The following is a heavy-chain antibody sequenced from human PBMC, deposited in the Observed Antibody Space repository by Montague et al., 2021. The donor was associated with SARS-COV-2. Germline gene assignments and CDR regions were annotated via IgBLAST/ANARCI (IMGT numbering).Heavy chain of an antibody. V-gene: IGHV4-4*02. CDR2: LYHSGST. CDR1: GGSISSSHW. CDR3: AREFRTYGYGGQYWYFDL. D-gene: IGHD3-10*01. J-gene: IGHJ2*01. Sequence: SETLSLTCAVSGGSISSSHWWSWVRQPPWKGLEWIGGLYHSGSTNYNASFKSRITISIDKSKNQFSLKLSSLTAADTAVYYCAREFRTYGYGGQYWYFDLWGRGILVTVSS.